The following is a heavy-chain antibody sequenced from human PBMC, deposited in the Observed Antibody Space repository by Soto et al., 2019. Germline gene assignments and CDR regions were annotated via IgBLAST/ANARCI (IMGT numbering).Heavy chain of an antibody. V-gene: IGHV3-53*04. J-gene: IGHJ4*02. D-gene: IGHD1-26*01. Sequence: EVQLVQSGGGLVQPGGSLRLSCAASGFIVSSNCMTWVRQAPGKGLEWVSLIYSSYGTHYADSVKGRFTISRHNSMNTLYLQMSSLTPDDTAVYYCARGFSGTYVFDTWGQGTLVTVSS. CDR1: GFIVSSNC. CDR3: ARGFSGTYVFDT. CDR2: IYSSYGT.